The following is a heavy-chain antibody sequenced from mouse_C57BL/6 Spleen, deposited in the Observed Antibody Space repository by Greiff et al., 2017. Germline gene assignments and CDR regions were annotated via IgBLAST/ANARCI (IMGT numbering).Heavy chain of an antibody. J-gene: IGHJ2*01. CDR2: IDPSDSYT. Sequence: VQLQQPGAELVMPGASVKLSCKASGYTFTSYWMHWVKQRPGQGLEWIGEIDPSDSYTNYNQKFKGKSTLTVDKSSSTAYMQLSSLTSEDSAVYYCARISANFDYWGQGTTRTVSS. CDR1: GYTFTSYW. D-gene: IGHD6-1*01. CDR3: ARISANFDY. V-gene: IGHV1-69*01.